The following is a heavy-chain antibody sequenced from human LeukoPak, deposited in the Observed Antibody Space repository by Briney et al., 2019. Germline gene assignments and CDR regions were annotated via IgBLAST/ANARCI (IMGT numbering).Heavy chain of an antibody. CDR1: GFTFSSYW. D-gene: IGHD4-17*01. Sequence: GGSLRLSCAASGFTFSSYWMHWVRQTPGKGLVWVSRINGAGSSISYADSVKGRVTISRDNAKNTLYLQMNNLRAEDTAVYYCARGGDYKNDYWGHGTLVTVSS. J-gene: IGHJ4*01. CDR2: INGAGSSI. CDR3: ARGGDYKNDY. V-gene: IGHV3-74*01.